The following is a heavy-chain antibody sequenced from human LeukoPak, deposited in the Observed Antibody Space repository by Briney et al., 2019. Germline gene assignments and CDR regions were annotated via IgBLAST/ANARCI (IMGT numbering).Heavy chain of an antibody. CDR2: ISSNGGST. V-gene: IGHV3-64*01. CDR3: ARALTFYYSDAFDI. J-gene: IGHJ3*02. CDR1: GFTFSSYA. Sequence: PGGSLRLSCAASGFTFSSYAMHWVRQAPGKGLEYVSTISSNGGSTYYANSVKGRFTISRDNSKNTLYLQMGSLRDEDMAVYYCARALTFYYSDAFDIWGQGTRVPVSS. D-gene: IGHD3-22*01.